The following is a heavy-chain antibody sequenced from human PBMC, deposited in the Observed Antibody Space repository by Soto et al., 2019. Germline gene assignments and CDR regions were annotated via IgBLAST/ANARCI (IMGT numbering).Heavy chain of an antibody. CDR1: GVSITTTSYY. V-gene: IGHV4-39*01. CDR2: VYFSGTT. Sequence: LSLTCTVSGVSITTTSYYWGWIRQPPGKGLEWIGSVYFSGTTYYNPSLKSRVTISVDTSKNHFSLRLSSVTAADTAIYYCARHGSYWGQGTLVTVSS. J-gene: IGHJ4*02. CDR3: ARHGSY.